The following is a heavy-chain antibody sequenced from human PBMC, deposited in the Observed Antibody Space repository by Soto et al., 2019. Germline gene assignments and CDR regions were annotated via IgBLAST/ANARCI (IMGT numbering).Heavy chain of an antibody. CDR1: VYTFIDYY. J-gene: IGHJ4*02. Sequence: XSVKLSCKASVYTFIDYYIHWLRQAPGQGFEWMGRISPKSGGTNYAQKFQGRVTMTWDTSLNTAYMELSSLTSEDTAVYYCARKTGYISDWYYFDLWGQGTLVTVSS. CDR2: ISPKSGGT. V-gene: IGHV1-2*02. CDR3: ARKTGYISDWYYFDL. D-gene: IGHD6-19*01.